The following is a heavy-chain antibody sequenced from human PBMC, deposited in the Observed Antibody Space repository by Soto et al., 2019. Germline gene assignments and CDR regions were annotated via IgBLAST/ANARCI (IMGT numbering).Heavy chain of an antibody. CDR1: GFTFRNYG. CDR2: IVNDGSQK. Sequence: QVQLVESGGGVVQPGRSLRLSCAASGFTFRNYGMPWVRQAPGKGLEWMAVIVNDGSQKYEADSVKGRFTISRDNSKNTLYLQMNSLTVEDTALYYCVRDDIGSANALDVWGQGTMVSVSP. D-gene: IGHD2-15*01. J-gene: IGHJ3*01. V-gene: IGHV3-33*05. CDR3: VRDDIGSANALDV.